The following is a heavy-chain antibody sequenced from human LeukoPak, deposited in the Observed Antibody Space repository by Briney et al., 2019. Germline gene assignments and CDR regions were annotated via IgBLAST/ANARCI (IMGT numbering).Heavy chain of an antibody. V-gene: IGHV3-48*02. CDR3: ARGGLEWLSY. CDR2: ISSSSSPI. CDR1: GFTFSSYS. J-gene: IGHJ4*02. Sequence: QPEGSLRPSCAASGFTFSSYSMNWVRQAPGKGLEWVSFISSSSSPIYYADSVKGRFTISRDNAKNSVYLQMNSLRDEDTAVYYCARGGLEWLSYWGQGTLVTVSS. D-gene: IGHD6-19*01.